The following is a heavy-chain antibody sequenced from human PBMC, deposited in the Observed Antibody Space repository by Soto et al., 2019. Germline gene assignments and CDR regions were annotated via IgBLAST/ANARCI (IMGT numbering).Heavy chain of an antibody. CDR2: ISGSGENT. J-gene: IGHJ6*02. D-gene: IGHD2-2*01. Sequence: EVQLVESGGGLVQPGGSLRLSCAASGFTFSSHAMGWVRQAPGKGLEWVSAISGSGENTYYADSVKGLFTICRDNSKNTLDLQMNSLRAEDTAVYYCARESCSSTGCYYFGMDVWGQGTTVTVSS. V-gene: IGHV3-23*04. CDR1: GFTFSSHA. CDR3: ARESCSSTGCYYFGMDV.